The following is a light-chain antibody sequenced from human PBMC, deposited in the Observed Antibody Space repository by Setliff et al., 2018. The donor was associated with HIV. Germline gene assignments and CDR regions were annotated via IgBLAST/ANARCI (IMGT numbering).Light chain of an antibody. CDR3: YSYTAASTQV. CDR2: EVS. J-gene: IGLJ3*02. CDR1: SSDIGGYNF. V-gene: IGLV2-14*01. Sequence: QSALAQPASVSGSPGQSITIPCTGTSSDIGGYNFISWYQQHPGKAPKLMIYEVSNRPSGVSNRFSGSKSGNTASLTISGLQAEDEADYYCYSYTAASTQVFGGGTKVTVL.